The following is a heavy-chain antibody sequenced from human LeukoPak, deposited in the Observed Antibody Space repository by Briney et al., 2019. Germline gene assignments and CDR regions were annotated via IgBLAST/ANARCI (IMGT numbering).Heavy chain of an antibody. J-gene: IGHJ4*02. CDR1: GFTFSSYA. CDR2: ISGSDGRT. CDR3: AKDRDTYGYVTSFDY. Sequence: GGSLRLSCAASGFTFSSYAMSWVRRTPGQGLEWVSAISGSDGRTYYADSVKGRFTISRDNSKNTLYLQMNSLRAVDTAVFYCAKDRDTYGYVTSFDYWGQGTLVTVSS. D-gene: IGHD5-18*01. V-gene: IGHV3-23*01.